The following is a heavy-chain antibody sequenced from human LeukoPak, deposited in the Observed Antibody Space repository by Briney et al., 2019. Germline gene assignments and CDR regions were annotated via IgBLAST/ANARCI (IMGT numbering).Heavy chain of an antibody. D-gene: IGHD2-2*01. Sequence: GGSLRLSCAASGFSFSIYTMSWVRQAPGKGLEWVSSISSSSSYIYYADSVKGRFTISRDNGKKSVFLQMNSLRAEDTGVYFCARSFCSTTTCFDPWGQGTLVTVSS. J-gene: IGHJ5*02. CDR1: GFSFSIYT. V-gene: IGHV3-21*01. CDR3: ARSFCSTTTCFDP. CDR2: ISSSSSYI.